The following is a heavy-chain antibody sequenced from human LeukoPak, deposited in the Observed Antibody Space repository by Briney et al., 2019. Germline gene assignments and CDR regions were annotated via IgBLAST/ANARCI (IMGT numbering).Heavy chain of an antibody. CDR3: AHSYYFGSRSYYNVWFAP. D-gene: IGHD3-10*01. CDR2: IYWDDEK. V-gene: IGHV2-5*02. CDR1: GFSLSTSGVG. Sequence: SGPALVKPTQTLTLTCTFSGFSLSTSGVGVGWIRQPPGEALQWLALIYWDDEKYYSPSLKSRLSISRDTSRNQVVLTMTNMDPLDTGTYFCAHSYYFGSRSYYNVWFAPWGLGTLVSVSS. J-gene: IGHJ5*02.